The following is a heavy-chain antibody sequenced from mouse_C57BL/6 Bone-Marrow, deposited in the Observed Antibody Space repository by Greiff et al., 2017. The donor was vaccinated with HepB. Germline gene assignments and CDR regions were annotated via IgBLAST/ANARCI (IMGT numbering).Heavy chain of an antibody. Sequence: EVKLMESGPGLVKPSQSLSLTCSVTGYSITSGYYWNWIRQFPGNKLEWMGYISYDGSNNYNPSLKNRISITRDTSKNQFFLELNSVTTEDTATYYCARDNGSSYVAMDYWGQGTSVTVSS. V-gene: IGHV3-6*01. CDR1: GYSITSGYY. CDR3: ARDNGSSYVAMDY. D-gene: IGHD1-1*01. J-gene: IGHJ4*01. CDR2: ISYDGSN.